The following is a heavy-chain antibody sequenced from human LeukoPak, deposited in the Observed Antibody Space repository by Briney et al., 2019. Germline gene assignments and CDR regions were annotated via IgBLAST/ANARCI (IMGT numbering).Heavy chain of an antibody. Sequence: GGSLRLSCAASGFTFSGSAMHWVRQASGRGLEWVGRIRSKANNYATAYAASVKGRFTISREDSKNTAYLQMNSLKTEDTAVYYCTRRNKDDSSGYYYDWGQGTLVTVSS. CDR3: TRRNKDDSSGYYYD. CDR1: GFTFSGSA. J-gene: IGHJ4*02. V-gene: IGHV3-73*01. D-gene: IGHD3-22*01. CDR2: IRSKANNYAT.